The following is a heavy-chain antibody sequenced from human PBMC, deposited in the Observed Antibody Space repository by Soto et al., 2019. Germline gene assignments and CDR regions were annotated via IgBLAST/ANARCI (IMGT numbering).Heavy chain of an antibody. CDR1: GFTFSSYS. CDR3: ARPGPLFLYDSRKGLEDY. CDR2: ISSSSSTI. D-gene: IGHD3-22*01. J-gene: IGHJ4*02. V-gene: IGHV3-48*02. Sequence: EVQLVESGGGLVQPGGSLRLSCAASGFTFSSYSMNWVRQAPGKGLEWVSYISSSSSTIYYADSVKGRFTISRDNAKNSLYLQMNSLREEDTAVYYCARPGPLFLYDSRKGLEDYWGQGTLVTVSS.